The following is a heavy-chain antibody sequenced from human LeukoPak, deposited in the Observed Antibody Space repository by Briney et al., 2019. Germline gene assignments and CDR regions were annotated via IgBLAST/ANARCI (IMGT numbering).Heavy chain of an antibody. Sequence: GGSLRLSCAASGFTLSSYSMRWVRQAPGKGLEWVAFIRYDGSNKYYADSVKGRFTISRDNSKNTLYLQMNSLRAEDTAVYYCAKDGMKGYDILTGYYGNYWGQGTLVTVSS. V-gene: IGHV3-30*02. CDR1: GFTLSSYS. CDR2: IRYDGSNK. CDR3: AKDGMKGYDILTGYYGNY. D-gene: IGHD3-9*01. J-gene: IGHJ4*02.